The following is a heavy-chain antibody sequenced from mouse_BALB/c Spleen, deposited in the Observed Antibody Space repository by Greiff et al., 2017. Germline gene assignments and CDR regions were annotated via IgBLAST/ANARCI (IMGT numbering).Heavy chain of an antibody. V-gene: IGHV6-6*02. CDR3: TRYDYDGFAY. CDR2: IRLKSNNYAT. D-gene: IGHD2-4*01. J-gene: IGHJ3*01. Sequence: EVKVEESGGGLVQPGGSMKLSCVASGFTFSNYWMNWVRQSPEKGLEWVAEIRLKSNNYATHYAESVKGRFTISRDDSKSSVYLQMNNLRAEDTGIYYCTRYDYDGFAYWGQGTLVTVSA. CDR1: GFTFSNYW.